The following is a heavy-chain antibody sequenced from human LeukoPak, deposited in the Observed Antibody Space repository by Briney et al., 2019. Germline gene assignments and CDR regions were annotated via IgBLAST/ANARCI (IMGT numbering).Heavy chain of an antibody. D-gene: IGHD3-10*01. CDR1: GGTFSSYA. Sequence: ASVRVSCKASGGTFSSYAISWVRQAPGQGLEWMGRIIPILGIANYAQKFQGRVTITADKSTSTAYMELSSLRSEDTAVYYCARTYYYGSGSFSWGQGTLVTVSS. CDR2: IIPILGIA. CDR3: ARTYYYGSGSFS. J-gene: IGHJ5*02. V-gene: IGHV1-69*04.